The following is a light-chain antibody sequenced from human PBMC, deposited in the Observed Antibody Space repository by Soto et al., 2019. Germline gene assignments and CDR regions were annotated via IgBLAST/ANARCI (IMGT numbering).Light chain of an antibody. CDR1: QDISNY. CDR3: QQSYSTPPYT. J-gene: IGKJ2*01. V-gene: IGKV1-39*01. Sequence: DIQMTQSPSSLFASVVDRVTITCQASQDISNYLNWYQQKPGKAPKLLIYKASSLESGVPSRFSGSGSGTDFTLTISSLQPEDFATYYCQQSYSTPPYTFGQGTKVDI. CDR2: KAS.